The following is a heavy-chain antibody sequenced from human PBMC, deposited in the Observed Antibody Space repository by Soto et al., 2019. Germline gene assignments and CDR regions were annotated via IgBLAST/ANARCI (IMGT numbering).Heavy chain of an antibody. CDR2: ISGSGGST. Sequence: GSLRLSCAASGFTFSSYAMSWVRQAPGKGLEWVSAISGSGGSTYYADSVKGRFTISRDNSKNTLYLQMNSLRAEDTAVYYCARTTREAYSSGWYLTYWGQGTLVTVSS. J-gene: IGHJ4*02. D-gene: IGHD6-19*01. V-gene: IGHV3-23*01. CDR3: ARTTREAYSSGWYLTY. CDR1: GFTFSSYA.